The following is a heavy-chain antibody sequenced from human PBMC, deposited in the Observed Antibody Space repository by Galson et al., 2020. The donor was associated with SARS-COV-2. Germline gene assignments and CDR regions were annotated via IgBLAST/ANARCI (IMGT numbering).Heavy chain of an antibody. V-gene: IGHV3-7*01. CDR3: ARDIAAAGQDYYYYGMDV. CDR2: IKQDGSEK. Sequence: GGSLRLSCAASGFTFSSYWMSWVRQAPGKWLEWVANIKQDGSEKYYVDSVKGRFTISRDNAKNSLYLQMNSLRAEDTAVYYCARDIAAAGQDYYYYGMDVWGQGTTVTVSS. J-gene: IGHJ6*02. D-gene: IGHD6-13*01. CDR1: GFTFSSYW.